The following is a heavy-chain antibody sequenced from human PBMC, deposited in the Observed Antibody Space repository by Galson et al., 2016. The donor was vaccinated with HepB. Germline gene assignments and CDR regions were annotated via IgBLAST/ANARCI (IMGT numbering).Heavy chain of an antibody. J-gene: IGHJ6*02. CDR1: GFTFGHYA. Sequence: SLRLSCAASGFTFGHYAMHWVRQAPGKGLEWVANLSPDGTDKRYAGSVKGRFTISRDNPNNSVFLQMSSLRAEDTALYYCARVDYTDEGINVWGQGTTVTVSS. CDR3: ARVDYTDEGINV. V-gene: IGHV3-7*01. D-gene: IGHD4-11*01. CDR2: LSPDGTDK.